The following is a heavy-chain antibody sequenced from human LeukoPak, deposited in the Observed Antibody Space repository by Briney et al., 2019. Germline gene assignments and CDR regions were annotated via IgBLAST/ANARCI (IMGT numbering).Heavy chain of an antibody. D-gene: IGHD3-3*01. Sequence: KPSETLSLTWAVSGGSISSSSYYWGWIRQPPGKGLEWIGSIYYSGSTYYNPSLKSRVTISVDTSKNQFSLKLSSATAADTAVYYCARGSVLRHFNYWGQGTLVTVSS. CDR1: GGSISSSSYY. V-gene: IGHV4-39*01. CDR3: ARGSVLRHFNY. J-gene: IGHJ4*02. CDR2: IYYSGST.